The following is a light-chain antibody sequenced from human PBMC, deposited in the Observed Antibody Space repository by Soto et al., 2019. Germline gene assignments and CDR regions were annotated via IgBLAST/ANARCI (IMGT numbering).Light chain of an antibody. CDR3: ATWDDTLNGVV. Sequence: QSALTQPPSASGTPGQRVTISCSGSSSNIGINAVNWYQQLPGTAPKLLIYGNNQRPSGVADRFSGSKSGTSASLAISGLQSDDETDYYCATWDDTLNGVVFGGGTKLTVL. CDR1: SSNIGINA. V-gene: IGLV1-44*01. CDR2: GNN. J-gene: IGLJ3*02.